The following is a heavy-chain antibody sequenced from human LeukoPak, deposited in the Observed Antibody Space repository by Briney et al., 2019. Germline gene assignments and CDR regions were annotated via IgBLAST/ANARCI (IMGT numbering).Heavy chain of an antibody. V-gene: IGHV4-34*01. CDR3: ARSGWQEWKPAAINPPPL. CDR1: GGSFSGYY. CDR2: INHSGST. D-gene: IGHD2-2*02. J-gene: IGHJ2*01. Sequence: PSETLSLTCAVYGGSFSGYYWSWIRQPPGKGLEWIGEINHSGSTNYDPSLKSRVTISVDTSKNQFSLKLSSVIAADTAVYYCARSGWQEWKPAAINPPPLWGRGTLVTVSS.